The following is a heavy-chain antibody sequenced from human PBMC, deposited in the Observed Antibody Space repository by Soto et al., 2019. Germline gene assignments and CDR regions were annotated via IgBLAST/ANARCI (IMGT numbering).Heavy chain of an antibody. D-gene: IGHD1-26*01. V-gene: IGHV3-30*03. J-gene: IGHJ4*02. CDR1: GFTFSSYG. Sequence: QVQLVESGGGVVQPGRSLRLSCAASGFTFSSYGMHWVRQAPGKGLEWVALISYDGSDKYYADSVKGRFTISRDHSKNTLYLQMNSLRGEDTGVYYGGAGQYSSDYWGQGTLVTVSS. CDR3: GAGQYSSDY. CDR2: ISYDGSDK.